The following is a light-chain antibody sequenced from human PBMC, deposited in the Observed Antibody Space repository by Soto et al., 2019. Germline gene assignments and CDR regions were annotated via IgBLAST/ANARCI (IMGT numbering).Light chain of an antibody. Sequence: QSALTQPRSVSGSPGQSVTISCTGTSSDVGGYNYVSWYQQYPGKAPKVMIYDVTKRPSGVPDRFSGSKSGNTASLTISGLQAEDEADYYGCSYTGTYTWVFGGGTKLTVL. CDR3: CSYTGTYTWV. V-gene: IGLV2-11*01. CDR2: DVT. CDR1: SSDVGGYNY. J-gene: IGLJ3*02.